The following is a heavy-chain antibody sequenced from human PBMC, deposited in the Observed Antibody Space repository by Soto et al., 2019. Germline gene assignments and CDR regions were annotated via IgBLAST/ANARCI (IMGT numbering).Heavy chain of an antibody. J-gene: IGHJ4*02. CDR3: TRGGDPYKTGH. CDR2: IHYSGST. CDR1: GGSVNIGTYY. Sequence: SETLSRTCTVPGGSVNIGTYYWGWIRQPPGKGLEWIGFIHYSGSTNYNPSLKGRVTMSVDTSKNQFSLKLTSVNTADTAIYYCTRGGDPYKTGHWGQGTLVTVSS. V-gene: IGHV4-61*01. D-gene: IGHD2-21*01.